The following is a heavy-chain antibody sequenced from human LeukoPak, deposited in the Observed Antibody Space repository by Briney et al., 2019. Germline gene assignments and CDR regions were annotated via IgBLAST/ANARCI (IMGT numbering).Heavy chain of an antibody. CDR1: GGSISSYY. J-gene: IGHJ4*02. CDR2: IYYSGST. Sequence: SETLSLTCTVSGGSISSYYWSWIRQPPGKGLEWIGYIYYSGSTNYNPSLKSQVTISVDTSKNQFSLKLSSVTAADTAVYYCARTSRGVTDYWGQGTLVTVSS. V-gene: IGHV4-59*01. CDR3: ARTSRGVTDY. D-gene: IGHD3-10*01.